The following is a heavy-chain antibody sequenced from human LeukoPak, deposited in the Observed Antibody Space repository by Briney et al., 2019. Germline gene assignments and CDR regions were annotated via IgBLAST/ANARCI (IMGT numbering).Heavy chain of an antibody. CDR3: ASSFKWLLLDY. J-gene: IGHJ4*02. Sequence: GGSLRLPCAASGFTFSSYAMHWVRQAPGKGLEWVAVISYDGSNKYYADSVKGRFTISRDNSKNTLYLQMNSLRAEDTAVYYCASSFKWLLLDYWGQGTLVTVSS. CDR1: GFTFSSYA. D-gene: IGHD3-22*01. V-gene: IGHV3-30*04. CDR2: ISYDGSNK.